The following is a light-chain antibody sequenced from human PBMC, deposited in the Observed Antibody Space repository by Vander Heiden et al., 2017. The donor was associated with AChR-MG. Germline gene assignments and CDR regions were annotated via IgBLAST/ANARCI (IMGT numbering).Light chain of an antibody. CDR3: QQGDRTPRT. V-gene: IGKV1-39*01. J-gene: IGKJ1*01. CDR2: GAS. Sequence: DIQMTPSSSPLFASIGDRLTITCRASQRIINYLDWYQQKPGKSPKVLIYGASSLESGVPSRFSGSGSGTDFILTISRLQPEDFATYYCQQGDRTPRTFGQRTKVEVK. CDR1: QRIINY.